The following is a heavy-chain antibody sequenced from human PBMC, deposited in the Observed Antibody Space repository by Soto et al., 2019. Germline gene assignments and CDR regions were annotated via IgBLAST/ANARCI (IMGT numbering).Heavy chain of an antibody. V-gene: IGHV1-3*01. CDR2: IDAGRGDT. J-gene: IGHJ6*02. CDR1: GYTFNSYS. Sequence: GASVKVSCKASGYTFNSYSMHWVRQAPGQRLEWMGRIDAGRGDTRYSQNFQGRVTITRDTSTSTAYMDLGSLTSGDTAVYYCAMVDNYVTPTPQDVWGQGTTVTVSS. CDR3: AMVDNYVTPTPQDV. D-gene: IGHD3-16*01.